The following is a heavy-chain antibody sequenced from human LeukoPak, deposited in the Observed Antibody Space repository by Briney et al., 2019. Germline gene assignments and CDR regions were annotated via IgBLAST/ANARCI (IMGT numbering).Heavy chain of an antibody. Sequence: ASVKVSCKSSGYTFTPYSLAWVRQAPGQGLDWMGWISVNNGGTNYAQSFQDRVTLTRDTSTNTAYLELRSLRSDDTAIIYCATATQPRGYFLHWGQGTLVTVSS. J-gene: IGHJ1*01. CDR1: GYTFTPYS. D-gene: IGHD2-2*01. V-gene: IGHV1-18*01. CDR2: ISVNNGGT. CDR3: ATATQPRGYFLH.